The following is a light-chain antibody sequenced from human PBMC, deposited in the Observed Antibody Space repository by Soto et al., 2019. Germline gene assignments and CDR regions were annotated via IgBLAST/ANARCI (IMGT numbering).Light chain of an antibody. Sequence: QSALTQPASVSGSPGQSITISCTGTSRDVGAYDYVSWYLQYPDKAPQLLIYYVDHRPSGVSSRFSGSKAGNTASLTISGLLDDDEADYFCASFRSGTILVFGSGTKVTVL. CDR1: SRDVGAYDY. CDR2: YVD. J-gene: IGLJ6*01. CDR3: ASFRSGTILV. V-gene: IGLV2-14*03.